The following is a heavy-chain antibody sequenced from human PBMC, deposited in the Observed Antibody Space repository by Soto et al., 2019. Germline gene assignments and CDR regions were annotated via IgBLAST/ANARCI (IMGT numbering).Heavy chain of an antibody. CDR1: GFTFGSYS. J-gene: IGHJ4*02. CDR2: ISSSSTYI. Sequence: EVQLVESGGGLVKPGGSLRLSCAASGFTFGSYSMNWVRQAPGKGLEWVSSISSSSTYIYHADSVKGRFTISRDNAKNSLCLQMNSLRAEDTAVYYCSRDEGRTAAEFDYWGQGALVTVSS. V-gene: IGHV3-21*01. D-gene: IGHD6-13*01. CDR3: SRDEGRTAAEFDY.